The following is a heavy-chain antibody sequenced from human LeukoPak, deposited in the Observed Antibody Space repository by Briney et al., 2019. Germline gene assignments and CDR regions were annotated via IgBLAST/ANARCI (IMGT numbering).Heavy chain of an antibody. CDR2: IYYNGIT. V-gene: IGHV4-39*01. CDR1: GGLITTSIHY. D-gene: IGHD6-19*01. Sequence: PSETLSLTCSVSGGLITTSIHYWAWIRQPPGKGLEWIAGIYYNGITYYNASLESRVTMSVDTSTNQFSLRLRSVSAADTSVYYCARQPTVKRGAVASNFDYWGRGTLVTVSS. J-gene: IGHJ4*02. CDR3: ARQPTVKRGAVASNFDY.